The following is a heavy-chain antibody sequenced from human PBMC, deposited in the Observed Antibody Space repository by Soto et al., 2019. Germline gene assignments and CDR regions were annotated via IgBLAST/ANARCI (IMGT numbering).Heavy chain of an antibody. CDR3: ARVEQQLVTYYYYGMDV. V-gene: IGHV4-30-4*01. Sequence: PSETLSLTCTVSGGSISICDYYWSWIRQPPGKGLEWIGYIYYSGSTYYNPSLKSRVTISVDTSKNQFSLKLSSVTAADTAVYYCARVEQQLVTYYYYGMDVWGQGTTVTVSS. J-gene: IGHJ6*02. CDR2: IYYSGST. CDR1: GGSISICDYY. D-gene: IGHD6-13*01.